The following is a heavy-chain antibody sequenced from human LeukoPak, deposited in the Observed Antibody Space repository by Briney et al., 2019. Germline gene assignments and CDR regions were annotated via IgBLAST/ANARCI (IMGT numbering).Heavy chain of an antibody. CDR1: GGSFSGYY. CDR3: ARGNHYDFWSGYYYYYMDV. V-gene: IGHV4-34*01. Sequence: SSETLSLTCAVYGGSFSGYYRSWIRQPPGKGLEWIGEINHSGSTNYNPSLKSRVTISVDTSKNQFSLKLSSVTAADSAVYYCARGNHYDFWSGYYYYYMDVWGKGTTVTVSS. CDR2: INHSGST. D-gene: IGHD3-3*01. J-gene: IGHJ6*03.